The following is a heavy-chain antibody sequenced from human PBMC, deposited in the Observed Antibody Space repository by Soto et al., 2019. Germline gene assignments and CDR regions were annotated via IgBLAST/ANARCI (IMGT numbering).Heavy chain of an antibody. CDR3: ARDQGALLWFGELLASDY. Sequence: QVQLVQSGAEVKKPGASVKVSCKASGYTFPNYAIHWVRQAPGQRLEWMGWITAGDGNTKYSQKFQGRVTITRDTSASKAYMELRSLRSDDTAVYYCARDQGALLWFGELLASDYWGQGTLVTVSS. V-gene: IGHV1-3*01. J-gene: IGHJ4*02. D-gene: IGHD3-10*01. CDR1: GYTFPNYA. CDR2: ITAGDGNT.